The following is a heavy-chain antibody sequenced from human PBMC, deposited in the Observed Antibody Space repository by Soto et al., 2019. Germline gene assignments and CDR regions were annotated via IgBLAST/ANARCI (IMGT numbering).Heavy chain of an antibody. V-gene: IGHV5-10-1*01. D-gene: IGHD3-3*01. CDR2: IDPSDSYT. CDR1: GYSFTSYW. Sequence: GESLKISCKGSGYSFTSYWISWVRQMPGKGPEWMGRIDPSDSYTNYSPSFQGHVTISADKSISTAYLQWSSLKASDTAMYYCARHQEGFLEWLFDYWGQGTLVTVSS. J-gene: IGHJ4*02. CDR3: ARHQEGFLEWLFDY.